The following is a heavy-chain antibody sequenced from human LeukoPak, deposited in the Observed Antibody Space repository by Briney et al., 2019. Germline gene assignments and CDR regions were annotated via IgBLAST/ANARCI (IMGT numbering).Heavy chain of an antibody. CDR2: INPSGGST. V-gene: IGHV1-46*01. J-gene: IGHJ6*02. Sequence: ASVKVSCKAYGYTFTSYYMHWVRQAPGQGLEWMGIINPSGGSTSYAQKFQGRVTMTRDTSTSTVYMELSSLRSEDTAVYYCSKAAAAGAFDLYYYYGMDVWGQGTTVTVSS. D-gene: IGHD6-13*01. CDR1: GYTFTSYY. CDR3: SKAAAAGAFDLYYYYGMDV.